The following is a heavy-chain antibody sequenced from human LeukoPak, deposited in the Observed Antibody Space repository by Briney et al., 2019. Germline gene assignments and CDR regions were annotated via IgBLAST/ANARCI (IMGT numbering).Heavy chain of an antibody. V-gene: IGHV3-49*04. CDR3: TRAGVTTNWFDP. D-gene: IGHD2-8*01. CDR1: GFTFGDDV. J-gene: IGHJ5*02. CDR2: IRSKGYGGTT. Sequence: GGSLRLSCTASGFTFGDDVMNWVRQAPGKGLEWVGFIRSKGYGGTTEYAASVKGRFMISREDSKSSAYLQMNSVKTEDTAVYFCTRAGVTTNWFDPWGQGTLVTVPS.